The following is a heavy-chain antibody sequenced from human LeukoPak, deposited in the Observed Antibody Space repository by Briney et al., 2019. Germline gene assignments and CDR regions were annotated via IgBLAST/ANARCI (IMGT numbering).Heavy chain of an antibody. J-gene: IGHJ4*02. CDR2: ISYDGSNK. CDR1: GFTFSSYA. D-gene: IGHD6-13*01. CDR3: ARGPSAAGLFDY. V-gene: IGHV3-30-3*01. Sequence: PGGSLRLSCAASGFTFSSYAMHWVRQAPGKGLEWVAVISYDGSNKYYADSVKGRFTISRDNSKNTLYLQMNSLRAEDTAVYYCARGPSAAGLFDYWGQGTLVTVSS.